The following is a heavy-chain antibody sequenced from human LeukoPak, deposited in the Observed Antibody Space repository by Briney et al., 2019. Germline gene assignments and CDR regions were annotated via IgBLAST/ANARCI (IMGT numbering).Heavy chain of an antibody. CDR2: ISSSTITI. J-gene: IGHJ4*02. V-gene: IGHV3-48*01. CDR1: GFTFSSYS. CDR3: AKSSSSYYDTSGYLDY. D-gene: IGHD3-22*01. Sequence: GGSLRLSCAASGFTFSSYSMNWVRQAPGKGLEWVSYISSSTITIYYADSGKGRFTISRDNAKNSLYLQMNSLRAEDTAVYYCAKSSSSYYDTSGYLDYWGQGTLVTVSS.